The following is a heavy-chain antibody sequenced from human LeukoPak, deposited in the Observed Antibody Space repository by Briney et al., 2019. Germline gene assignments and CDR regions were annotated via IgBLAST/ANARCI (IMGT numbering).Heavy chain of an antibody. V-gene: IGHV3-30*18. CDR1: GFTFSSYG. D-gene: IGHD2-21*02. CDR3: AKDKDTPATAQPQRGYFES. J-gene: IGHJ4*02. CDR2: ISYDGSNK. Sequence: GGSPRLSCAASGFTFSSYGMHWVRQAPGKGLEWVAVISYDGSNKYYADSVKGRFTISRDNSKNTVDLQMNSLRAEDTAVYFCAKDKDTPATAQPQRGYFESWGRGTLVTVSS.